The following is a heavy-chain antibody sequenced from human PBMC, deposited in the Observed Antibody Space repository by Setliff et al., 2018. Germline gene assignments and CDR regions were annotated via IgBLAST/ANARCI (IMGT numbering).Heavy chain of an antibody. D-gene: IGHD2-15*01. CDR3: ARSSLPGKGWYDY. J-gene: IGHJ4*02. V-gene: IGHV3-21*06. Sequence: PGGSLRLSCAASGFTFSTYRMHWVRQAPGKGLEWVSSISGSSASIYYADSVKGRLTISRDNVENLLYLQMSSLRAEDTAVYYCARSSLPGKGWYDYWGQGTLVTVSS. CDR1: GFTFSTYR. CDR2: ISGSSASI.